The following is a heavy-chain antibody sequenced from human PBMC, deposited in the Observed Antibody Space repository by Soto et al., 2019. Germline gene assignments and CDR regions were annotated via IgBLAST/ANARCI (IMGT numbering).Heavy chain of an antibody. D-gene: IGHD4-4*01. V-gene: IGHV4-38-2*02. J-gene: IGHJ5*01. CDR3: ARGNGDYSNYFRLGGWIDS. CDR1: ASSFTNSHN. CDR2: IYYSGGT. Sequence: SETLSLTCSVSASSFTNSHNWGWIRQPPGQDLEWIGTIYYSGGTYYSQSLKSRATISIDTSRNSFSLSLLLATAADTAVYYCARGNGDYSNYFRLGGWIDSWGQGILVTVSS.